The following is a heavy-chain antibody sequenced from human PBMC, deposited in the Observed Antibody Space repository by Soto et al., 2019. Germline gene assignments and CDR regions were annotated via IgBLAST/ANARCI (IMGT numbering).Heavy chain of an antibody. J-gene: IGHJ4*02. V-gene: IGHV4-39*01. CDR3: ARLIEAGGGNRAY. D-gene: IGHD3-16*02. Sequence: QLQLQESGPGLVKPSETLSLTCTVSGGSISTSSYYWGWIRQPPGKGLEWTGSIYYSGSTYYNPSPKSRVTIPADTSSNQSALELSSVTGADTAVYFCARLIEAGGGNRAYWGQGTLVTESS. CDR1: GGSISTSSYY. CDR2: IYYSGST.